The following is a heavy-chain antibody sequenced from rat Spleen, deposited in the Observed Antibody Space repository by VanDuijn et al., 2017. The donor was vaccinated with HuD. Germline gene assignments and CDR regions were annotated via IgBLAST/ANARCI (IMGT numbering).Heavy chain of an antibody. V-gene: IGHV5-25*01. CDR3: ARGHSMGMDYFDY. CDR2: ISTGGGNT. D-gene: IGHD1-7*01. Sequence: EVQLVESGGGLVQPGRSMKLSCAASGFTFSNYYMAWVRQAPTKGLEWVAFISTGGGNTYYRDSVKGRSTVSRDNAKSTLYLQMDSLRSEDTATYYCARGHSMGMDYFDYWGQGVMVTVSS. CDR1: GFTFSNYY. J-gene: IGHJ2*01.